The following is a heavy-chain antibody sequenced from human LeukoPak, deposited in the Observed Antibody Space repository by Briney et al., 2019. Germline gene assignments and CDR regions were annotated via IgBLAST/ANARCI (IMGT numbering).Heavy chain of an antibody. J-gene: IGHJ4*02. CDR2: ISSGSDAV. V-gene: IGHV3-21*01. Sequence: GGSLRLSCAASGFTFSSYSMNWVRQAPAKGLEWVACISSGSDAVFYADSVRGRFTISRDNAKNSLFLQMNSLKAEDTALYYCATDDGAVPGPDFEYWGQGTLVTVSS. CDR1: GFTFSSYS. D-gene: IGHD6-19*01. CDR3: ATDDGAVPGPDFEY.